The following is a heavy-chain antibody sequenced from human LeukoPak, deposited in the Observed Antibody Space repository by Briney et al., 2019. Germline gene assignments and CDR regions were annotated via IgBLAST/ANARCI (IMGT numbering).Heavy chain of an antibody. J-gene: IGHJ6*02. Sequence: ASVKVSCKASGYTFTGYCMHWVRQAPGQGLEWMGWINPNSGGTNYAQKVQGRVTMTRDTSISTAYTELSRLRSDDTAVYYCARDLSLAYYGSGSYLPYAYGMDVWGQGTTVTVSS. D-gene: IGHD3-10*01. CDR3: ARDLSLAYYGSGSYLPYAYGMDV. CDR1: GYTFTGYC. CDR2: INPNSGGT. V-gene: IGHV1-2*02.